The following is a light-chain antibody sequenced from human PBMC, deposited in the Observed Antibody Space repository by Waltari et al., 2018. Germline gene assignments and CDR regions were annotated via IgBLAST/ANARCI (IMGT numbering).Light chain of an antibody. J-gene: IGLJ1*01. V-gene: IGLV2-14*01. Sequence: QSALTQPASVSGSPGQSINISCTGTSSDVGGYNYVSWYQQHPGKAPKLIIYEVSNRPSGVSVRFSGSKSGNTASLTISGLQAEDEADYFCGSYTLINTIVVFGTGTKVTVL. CDR3: GSYTLINTIVV. CDR1: SSDVGGYNY. CDR2: EVS.